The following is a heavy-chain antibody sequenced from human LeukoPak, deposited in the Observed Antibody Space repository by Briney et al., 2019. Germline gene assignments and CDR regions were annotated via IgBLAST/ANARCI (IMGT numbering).Heavy chain of an antibody. CDR3: AREGYSSNQGIDY. CDR2: INAGNGNT. J-gene: IGHJ4*02. CDR1: GYTFTSYA. V-gene: IGHV1-3*03. Sequence: ASVKVSCKASGYTFTSYAMHWVRQAPGQRLEWMGWINAGNGNTKYSQEFQGRVTITRDTSASTAYMELSSLRSEDMAVYYCAREGYSSNQGIDYWGQGTLVTVSS. D-gene: IGHD6-13*01.